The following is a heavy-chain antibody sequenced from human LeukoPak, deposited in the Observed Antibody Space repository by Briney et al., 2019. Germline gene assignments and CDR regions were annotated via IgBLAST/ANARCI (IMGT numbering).Heavy chain of an antibody. CDR2: IYYSGST. V-gene: IGHV4-59*01. CDR3: ARAFHDSSGYYYGMDV. Sequence: SETLSLTCTVSGGSISSYYWSWIRQPPGKGLEWIGYIYYSGSTNYNPSLKSRVTISVDTSKNQFSLKLSSVTAADTAVSYCARAFHDSSGYYYGMDVWGQGTTVTVSS. J-gene: IGHJ6*02. CDR1: GGSISSYY. D-gene: IGHD3-22*01.